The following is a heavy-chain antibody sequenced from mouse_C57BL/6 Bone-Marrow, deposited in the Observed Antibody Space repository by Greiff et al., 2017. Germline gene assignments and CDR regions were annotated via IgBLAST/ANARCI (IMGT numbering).Heavy chain of an antibody. CDR2: ISSGSSTI. Sequence: EVKVVESGGGLVKPGGSLKLSCAASGFTFSDYGMHWVRQAPEKGLEWVAYISSGSSTIYYADTVKGRFTISRDNAKNTLFLQMTILRSEDTAMYYCARRPYYGSIYGAMDYWGQGTSVTVSS. D-gene: IGHD1-1*01. J-gene: IGHJ4*01. V-gene: IGHV5-17*01. CDR3: ARRPYYGSIYGAMDY. CDR1: GFTFSDYG.